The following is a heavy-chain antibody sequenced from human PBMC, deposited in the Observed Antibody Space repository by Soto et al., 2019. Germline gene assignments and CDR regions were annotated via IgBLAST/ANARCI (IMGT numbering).Heavy chain of an antibody. CDR2: IWYDGSNK. CDR1: GFTFSSYG. Sequence: QVQLVESGGGVVQPGRSLRLSCAASGFTFSSYGMHWVRQAPGKGLEWVAVIWYDGSNKYYADSVKGRFTISRDNSKNTLDRQMNSLRAEDTAVYYCAGDGTASSGWYYCDYWGQGTLVTVSS. D-gene: IGHD6-19*01. CDR3: AGDGTASSGWYYCDY. J-gene: IGHJ4*02. V-gene: IGHV3-33*01.